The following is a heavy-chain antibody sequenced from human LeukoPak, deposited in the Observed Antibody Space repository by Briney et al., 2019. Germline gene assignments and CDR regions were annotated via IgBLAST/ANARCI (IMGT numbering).Heavy chain of an antibody. V-gene: IGHV4-59*01. Sequence: SETLSLTXTVSGGSISSYYWNWIRQPPGKGLEWIGYIYYSGNTKYNPSLESRVTISVDTSKNQFSLKLRSVTAADTAVYYCARGMPQGWVHWFDSWGQGTLVTVSS. CDR1: GGSISSYY. CDR3: ARGMPQGWVHWFDS. D-gene: IGHD1-26*01. CDR2: IYYSGNT. J-gene: IGHJ5*01.